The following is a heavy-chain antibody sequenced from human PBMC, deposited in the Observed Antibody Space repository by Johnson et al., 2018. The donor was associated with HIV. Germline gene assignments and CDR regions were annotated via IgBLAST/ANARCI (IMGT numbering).Heavy chain of an antibody. CDR3: AKGLTLRGSYYDAFDI. Sequence: VQLVESGGGSVQPGGSLRLSCAASGFTFSLYWMTWVRQAPGKGLEWVANIKQDGSEKYYVESVKGRFTIFRDNAKNSRYLQMNSLRAEDTAVYYCAKGLTLRGSYYDAFDIWGQGTMVNVSS. V-gene: IGHV3-7*02. CDR2: IKQDGSEK. J-gene: IGHJ3*02. CDR1: GFTFSLYW. D-gene: IGHD1-26*01.